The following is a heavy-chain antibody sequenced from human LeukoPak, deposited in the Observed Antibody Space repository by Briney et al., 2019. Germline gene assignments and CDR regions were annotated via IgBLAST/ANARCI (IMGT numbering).Heavy chain of an antibody. J-gene: IGHJ4*02. V-gene: IGHV4-39*01. CDR3: ARGVEMATITTSPYFDY. CDR1: GGSISSYY. CDR2: IYYSGST. Sequence: TSETLSLTCTVSGGSISSYYWGWIRQPPGKGLEWIGSIYYSGSTYYNPSLKSRVTISVDTSKNQFSLKLSSVTAADTAVYYCARGVEMATITTSPYFDYWGQGTLVTVSS. D-gene: IGHD5-24*01.